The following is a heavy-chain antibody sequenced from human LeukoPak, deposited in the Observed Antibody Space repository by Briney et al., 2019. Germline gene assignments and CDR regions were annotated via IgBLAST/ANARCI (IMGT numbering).Heavy chain of an antibody. CDR3: AREHCSGGSCYSNFGDY. D-gene: IGHD2-15*01. Sequence: PGGSLRLSCAASGFTVSSNYMSWVRQAPGKGLEWVSVIHSGGSTYYADSVKGRFTISRHNSKNTLYLQMNSLRAEDTAVYYCAREHCSGGSCYSNFGDYWGQGTLVTVSS. J-gene: IGHJ4*02. CDR2: IHSGGST. V-gene: IGHV3-53*04. CDR1: GFTVSSNY.